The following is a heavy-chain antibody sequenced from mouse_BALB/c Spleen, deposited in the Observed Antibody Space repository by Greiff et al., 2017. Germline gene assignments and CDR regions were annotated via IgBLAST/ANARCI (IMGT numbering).Heavy chain of an antibody. CDR3: TRGIVPYAMDY. D-gene: IGHD2-12*01. Sequence: QVQLQQSGAELVKPGASVKLSCKASGYTFTSYFMYWVKQRPGQGLEWIGEINPSNGGTNFNEKFKCKATLTVDKSSSTAYMQLSSLTSEDSAVYYCTRGIVPYAMDYWGQGTSVTVSS. CDR1: GYTFTSYF. V-gene: IGHV1S81*02. J-gene: IGHJ4*01. CDR2: INPSNGGT.